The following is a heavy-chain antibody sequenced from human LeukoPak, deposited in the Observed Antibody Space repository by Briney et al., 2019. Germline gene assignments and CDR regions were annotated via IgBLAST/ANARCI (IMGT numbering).Heavy chain of an antibody. CDR2: IYYSGST. CDR3: ARDFSPSGSYFPDY. CDR1: GGSISSGGYY. D-gene: IGHD1-26*01. Sequence: SQTLSLTCTVSGGSISSGGYYWSWIRQHPGKGLEWIGYIYYSGSTNYNPSLKSRVTISVDTSKRQFSLRLNSVTAADTAVYYCARDFSPSGSYFPDYWGQGTLVTVSS. V-gene: IGHV4-31*03. J-gene: IGHJ4*02.